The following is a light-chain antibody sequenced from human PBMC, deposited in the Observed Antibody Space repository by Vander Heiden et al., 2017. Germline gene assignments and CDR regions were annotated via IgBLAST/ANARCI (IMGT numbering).Light chain of an antibody. CDR3: QQYNNWPPLT. CDR1: QSVRSN. CDR2: GAS. J-gene: IGKJ4*01. Sequence: EIVMTQSPATLSVSPGERATLSCRASQSVRSNLAWYQQKPGQTPRLLIYGASTRATGIPDRFSGSGSGTEFTLTISSLQSEDFAVYYCQQYNNWPPLTFGGGTKVEIK. V-gene: IGKV3-15*01.